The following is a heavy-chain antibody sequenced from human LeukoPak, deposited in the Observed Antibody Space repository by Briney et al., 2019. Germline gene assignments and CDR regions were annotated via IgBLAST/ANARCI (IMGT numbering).Heavy chain of an antibody. J-gene: IGHJ4*02. D-gene: IGHD4/OR15-4a*01. CDR3: ARRAGAYSHPYDY. CDR1: GFTFSSYS. Sequence: PGGSLRLSCAASGFTFSSYSMNWVRQAPGKGLEWVSSISSSSSYIYYADSVKGRFTISRDNSKNTLYLQMNGLRAEDTAVYYCARRAGAYSHPYDYWGQGTLVTVSS. CDR2: ISSSSSYI. V-gene: IGHV3-21*04.